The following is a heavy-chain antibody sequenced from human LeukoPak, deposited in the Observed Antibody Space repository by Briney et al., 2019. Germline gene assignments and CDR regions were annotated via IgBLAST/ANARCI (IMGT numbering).Heavy chain of an antibody. V-gene: IGHV6-1*01. D-gene: IGHD3-22*01. CDR1: GDSVSSNSAA. J-gene: IGHJ4*02. Sequence: SQTLSLTCAISGDSVSSNSAAWNWIRQSPSRGLEWLGRTYYRSKWYNDYAVSVKSRITINPDTSKNQFSLQLNSVTPEDTAVYYCARIRYYYHRGPDLDLYYFDYWGQGTLVTVSP. CDR3: ARIRYYYHRGPDLDLYYFDY. CDR2: TYYRSKWYN.